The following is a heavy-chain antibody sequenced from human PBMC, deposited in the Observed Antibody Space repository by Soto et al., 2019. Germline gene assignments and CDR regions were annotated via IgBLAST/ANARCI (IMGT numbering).Heavy chain of an antibody. CDR2: ITTSSHI. V-gene: IGHV3-11*01. CDR1: GFTFSDYY. D-gene: IGHD2-21*01. CDR3: ARSQGDRVVDY. J-gene: IGHJ4*02. Sequence: QVQLVESGGGLVKPGESLRLSCAASGFTFSDYYLSWIRQAPGKGLEWVSYITTSSHIYSAESVKGRFTITRDNAKNSLYQQMNSLRAEDTAVYYCARSQGDRVVDYWGQGTLVTVSS.